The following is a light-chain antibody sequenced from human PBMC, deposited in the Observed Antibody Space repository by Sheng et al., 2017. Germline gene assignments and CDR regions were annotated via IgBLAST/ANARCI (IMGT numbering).Light chain of an antibody. CDR2: DAS. CDR1: QSVSSY. Sequence: ELVLTQSPATLSLSPGERATLSCRASQSVSSYLAWYQQKPGQAPRLLIFDASNRATGIPARFSGSGSGTEFTLTISSLEPEDFAVYYCQQRSNWPPTFGP. J-gene: IGKJ3*01. V-gene: IGKV3-11*01. CDR3: QQRSNWPPT.